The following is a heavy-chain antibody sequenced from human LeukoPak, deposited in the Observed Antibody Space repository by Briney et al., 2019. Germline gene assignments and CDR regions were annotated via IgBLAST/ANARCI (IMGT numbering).Heavy chain of an antibody. CDR1: GGSISSSDYY. CDR3: ARVGDYYDSSGYRNHP. V-gene: IGHV4-30-4*08. D-gene: IGHD3-22*01. J-gene: IGHJ5*02. CDR2: IYYSGST. Sequence: SETLSLTCTVSGGSISSSDYYWSWIRQPPGKGLEWIGYIYYSGSTYYNPSLKSRVTISVDTSKNQFSLKLSSVTAADTAVYYCARVGDYYDSSGYRNHPWGQGTLVTVSS.